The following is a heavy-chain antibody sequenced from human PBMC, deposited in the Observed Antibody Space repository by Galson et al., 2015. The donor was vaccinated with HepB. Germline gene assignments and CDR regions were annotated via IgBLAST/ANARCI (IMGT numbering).Heavy chain of an antibody. D-gene: IGHD2-15*01. V-gene: IGHV1-69*04. CDR3: ARGVVARDYGMDV. CDR2: IIPILGIA. Sequence: SVKVSCKASGGTFSSYAISWVRQAPGQGLEWMGRIIPILGIANYAQKFQGRVTITADKSTSTAYMELSSLRSEDTAVYYCARGVVARDYGMDVWGQGTTVTVSS. J-gene: IGHJ6*02. CDR1: GGTFSSYA.